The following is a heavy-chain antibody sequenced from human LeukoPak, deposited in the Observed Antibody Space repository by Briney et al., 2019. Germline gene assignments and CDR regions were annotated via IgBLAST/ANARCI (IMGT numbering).Heavy chain of an antibody. Sequence: ASVKVSCKASGYTFTSYYMHWVRQAPGQGLEWVGIINPSGGSTSYAQKFQGRVTMTRDTSTSTVYMELSSLRSEDTAVYYCARIWASGDSSGYYPSWGQGTLVTVSS. D-gene: IGHD3-22*01. CDR3: ARIWASGDSSGYYPS. CDR1: GYTFTSYY. V-gene: IGHV1-46*01. J-gene: IGHJ4*02. CDR2: INPSGGST.